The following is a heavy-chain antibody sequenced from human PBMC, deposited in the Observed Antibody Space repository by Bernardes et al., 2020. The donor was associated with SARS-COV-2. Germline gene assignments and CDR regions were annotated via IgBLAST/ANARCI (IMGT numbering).Heavy chain of an antibody. D-gene: IGHD6-19*01. CDR2: IYPGDSDT. CDR1: GYSFTTYW. CDR3: ARSPSEWLSPTYFDY. Sequence: GASLKISCKGSGYSFTTYWIGWVRQMPGKGLEWMGIIYPGDSDTRYSPSFQGQVTISADKSISTAYLQWSSLKASDTAMYYCARSPSEWLSPTYFDYWGQGTLVTVSS. J-gene: IGHJ4*02. V-gene: IGHV5-51*01.